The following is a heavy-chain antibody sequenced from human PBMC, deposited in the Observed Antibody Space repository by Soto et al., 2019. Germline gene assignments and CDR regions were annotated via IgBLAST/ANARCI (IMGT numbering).Heavy chain of an antibody. CDR2: ISGYNGDT. CDR1: GYTFTRYG. J-gene: IGHJ6*02. V-gene: IGHV1-18*01. D-gene: IGHD2-8*01. Sequence: QGQLVQSGAEVKKPGASVKVSCKASGYTFTRYGIIWVRQAPGQGLEWMGWISGYNGDTNYAQKLQARVTMTIDTSTSTAYIALRSLTPALTAVYYCAINGPLPYYYYRMDVWGQGTTVTLSS. CDR3: AINGPLPYYYYRMDV.